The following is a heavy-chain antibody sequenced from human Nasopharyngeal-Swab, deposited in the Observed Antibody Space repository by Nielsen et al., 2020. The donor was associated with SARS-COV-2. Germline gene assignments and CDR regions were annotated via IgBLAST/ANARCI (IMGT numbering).Heavy chain of an antibody. CDR2: IRSKGNSYAT. CDR1: GFILSDSA. D-gene: IGHD2-15*01. CDR3: TRCGGSCYTGKDY. Sequence: GGSLRLSCAASGFILSDSAIHWVRQASGKGLEWVGRIRSKGNSYATAYAASVKGRFTISRDDSKNTAYLQMNSLITEDTAVYYCTRCGGSCYTGKDYWGQGTLVTVSS. J-gene: IGHJ4*02. V-gene: IGHV3-73*01.